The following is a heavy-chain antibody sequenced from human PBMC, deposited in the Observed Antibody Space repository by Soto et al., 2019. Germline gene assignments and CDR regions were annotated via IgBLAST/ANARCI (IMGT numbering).Heavy chain of an antibody. CDR3: TTDDPINKN. J-gene: IGHJ4*02. CDR1: GFTFSNAW. V-gene: IGHV3-15*01. CDR2: IKSKTDGGTT. Sequence: GWSLRLSCAASGFTFSNAWMSWVRQAPGKWLEWAGRIKSKTDGGTTDYAAPVKGRFTISRDDSKNTLFLQMNSLKTEDTAVYYCTTDDPINKNWGQGTLVTVSS.